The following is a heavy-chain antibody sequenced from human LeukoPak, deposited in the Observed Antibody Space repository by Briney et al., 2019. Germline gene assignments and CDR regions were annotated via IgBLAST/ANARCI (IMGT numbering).Heavy chain of an antibody. CDR2: INPSGGST. Sequence: ASVKVSRKASGYTFTSYYMHWVRQAPGQGLEWMGIINPSGGSTSYAQKFQGRVTMTRDTSTSTVYMELSSLRSEDTAVYYCASGCSSTSCYLGLDYWGQGTLVTVSS. CDR1: GYTFTSYY. J-gene: IGHJ4*02. V-gene: IGHV1-46*01. D-gene: IGHD2-2*01. CDR3: ASGCSSTSCYLGLDY.